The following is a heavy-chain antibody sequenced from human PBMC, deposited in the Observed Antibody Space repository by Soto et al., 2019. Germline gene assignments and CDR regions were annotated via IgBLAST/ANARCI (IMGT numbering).Heavy chain of an antibody. Sequence: QVQLQESGPGLVKPSQTLSLTCTVSGGSISSGGYYWSWIRQHPGKGLEWIGYIYYSGSTYYNPSLKSRVTISVDASKNHFSLKLSSVTAADTAVYYCESLSPRHEFDYWGQGSLVTVSS. CDR1: GGSISSGGYY. D-gene: IGHD6-6*01. CDR3: ESLSPRHEFDY. CDR2: IYYSGST. J-gene: IGHJ4*02. V-gene: IGHV4-31*03.